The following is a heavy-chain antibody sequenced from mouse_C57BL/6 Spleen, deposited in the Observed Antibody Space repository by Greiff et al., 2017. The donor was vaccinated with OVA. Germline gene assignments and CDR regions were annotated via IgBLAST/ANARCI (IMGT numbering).Heavy chain of an antibody. CDR2: IHPNSGST. Sequence: VQLQQPGAELVKPGASVKLSCKASGYTFTSYWMHWVKQRPGQGLEWIGMIHPNSGSTNYNEKFKSKATLTVDKSSSTAYMQLSSLTSEDSAVYYCARNPLYYGSSYNAMDYWGQGTSVTVSS. CDR3: ARNPLYYGSSYNAMDY. CDR1: GYTFTSYW. D-gene: IGHD1-1*01. V-gene: IGHV1-64*01. J-gene: IGHJ4*01.